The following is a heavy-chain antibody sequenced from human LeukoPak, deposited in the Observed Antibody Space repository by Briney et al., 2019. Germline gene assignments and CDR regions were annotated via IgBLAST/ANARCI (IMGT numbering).Heavy chain of an antibody. CDR3: ARDGPLGYFQD. V-gene: IGHV1-18*01. J-gene: IGHJ1*01. Sequence: ASVKLSCKTSGYTFGTSGICWVRQAPGQGLEWMGWIRPDFRMTYYAQKVQGRVAMTADTSTRTAYLELRSLRSDDTAVYYCARDGPLGYFQDWGKGTLVTVSS. CDR1: GYTFGTSG. D-gene: IGHD3-10*01. CDR2: IRPDFRMT.